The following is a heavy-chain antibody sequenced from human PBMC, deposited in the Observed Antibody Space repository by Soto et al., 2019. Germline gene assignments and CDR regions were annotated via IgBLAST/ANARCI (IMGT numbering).Heavy chain of an antibody. V-gene: IGHV1-69*01. Sequence: QVQLVQSGAEVKKPGSSVKVSCKASGGIFSTYAISWLRQAPGQGLEWMGGIITIFGTPNYAQRFQGRVTITADESTSTAYMELSRLRSEDTAVYYCARDRDDYGSGNYYNLIVFWGQVTLVTVSS. D-gene: IGHD3-10*01. CDR2: IITIFGTP. CDR3: ARDRDDYGSGNYYNLIVF. J-gene: IGHJ4*02. CDR1: GGIFSTYA.